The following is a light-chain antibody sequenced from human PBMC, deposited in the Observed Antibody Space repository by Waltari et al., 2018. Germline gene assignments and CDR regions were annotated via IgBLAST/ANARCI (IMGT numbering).Light chain of an antibody. CDR2: RVS. Sequence: DIVMTQTTLSLPVTPGEPASISCRSSQSLLHSNGNTYLYWYLQKAGQPPRLLIYRVSNRFSGAPDRFSGSGSGTDFTLKISRVEAEDVGIYYCMQALQSPYSFGQGTKVEIK. V-gene: IGKV2-29*02. CDR1: QSLLHSNGNTY. J-gene: IGKJ2*03. CDR3: MQALQSPYS.